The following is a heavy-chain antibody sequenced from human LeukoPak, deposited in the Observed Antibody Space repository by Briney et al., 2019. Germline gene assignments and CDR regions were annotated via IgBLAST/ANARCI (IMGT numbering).Heavy chain of an antibody. CDR3: ARDWKPGIDY. CDR1: GFPFSTYW. CDR2: INQDGTEK. J-gene: IGHJ4*02. V-gene: IGHV3-7*01. Sequence: GGSLRLSCAASGFPFSTYWMSWVRQAPGKGLEWVANINQDGTEKYYVDSVKGRFTISRDNAKNSLYLQMNSLRAEDTAVYYCARDWKPGIDYWGQGTLVTVSS. D-gene: IGHD1-1*01.